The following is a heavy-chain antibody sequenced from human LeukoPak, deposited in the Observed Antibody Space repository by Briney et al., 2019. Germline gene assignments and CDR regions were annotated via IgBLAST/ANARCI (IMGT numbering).Heavy chain of an antibody. CDR3: ARVNPRYYYYGMDV. CDR2: IYSGGNT. Sequence: GGSLRLSCAASGFTVSSNYMSWVRQAPGKGLEWVSVIYSGGNTYYADSVKGRFTISRDNSKNTLYLQMISLRAEDTAVYYCARVNPRYYYYGMDVWGQGTTVTVSS. J-gene: IGHJ6*02. CDR1: GFTVSSNY. V-gene: IGHV3-53*01.